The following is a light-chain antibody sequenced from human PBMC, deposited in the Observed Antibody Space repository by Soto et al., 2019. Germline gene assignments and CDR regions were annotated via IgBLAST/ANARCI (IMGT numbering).Light chain of an antibody. V-gene: IGLV1-40*01. CDR2: GNS. Sequence: QSALTQPPSVSGAPGQRVTISCTGSSSNIGAGYDVHWYQQLPGTAPKLLIYGNSNRPSGVPDRFSGSKSGTSASLAITGLQAEDEADYYCQSYDSSLSGYVFGTGTQLTV. CDR3: QSYDSSLSGYV. CDR1: SSNIGAGYD. J-gene: IGLJ1*01.